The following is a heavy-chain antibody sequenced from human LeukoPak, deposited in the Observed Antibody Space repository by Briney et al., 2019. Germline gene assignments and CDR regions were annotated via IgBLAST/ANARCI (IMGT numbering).Heavy chain of an antibody. CDR2: IYHSGSP. V-gene: IGHV4-4*02. CDR1: GGSISSSNW. D-gene: IGHD2-15*01. CDR3: ARPLSLGYCSGGSCYGRGAWFDR. Sequence: SETLSLTCAVSGGSISSSNWWSWVRQPPGKGLEWIGQIYHSGSPNYNPSLKSRVTISVDKSKNQFSLKLRSVTAADTAVYYCARPLSLGYCSGGSCYGRGAWFDRWGQGTLVTVSS. J-gene: IGHJ5*02.